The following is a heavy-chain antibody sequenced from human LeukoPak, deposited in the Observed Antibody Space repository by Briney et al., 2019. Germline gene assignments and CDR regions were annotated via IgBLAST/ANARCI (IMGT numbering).Heavy chain of an antibody. J-gene: IGHJ4*02. CDR2: IKPDGSEK. D-gene: IGHD5-18*01. V-gene: IGHV3-7*01. Sequence: GGSLRLFCGASGFNLGSSWMAWVRQAPGKGREWVANIKPDGSEKHYVDSVKGRFTISRDNDKHSLYMQMNRLRDENTGVYYCARDPHPGSSYSHYWGQGTLVTVYS. CDR1: GFNLGSSW. CDR3: ARDPHPGSSYSHY.